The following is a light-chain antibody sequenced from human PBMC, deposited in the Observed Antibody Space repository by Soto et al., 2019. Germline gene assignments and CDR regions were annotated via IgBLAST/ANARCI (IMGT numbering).Light chain of an antibody. Sequence: QLVLTQSPSASASLGASVKLTCTLSSGHSTYAIAWHQQQPEKGPRYLMKLNSDGSHNKGDGIPDRFSGSSSGAERYLTISSLQSEDEADYYCQTWVTGPPWVFGGGTKLTV. CDR1: SGHSTYA. CDR2: LNSDGSH. V-gene: IGLV4-69*01. J-gene: IGLJ3*02. CDR3: QTWVTGPPWV.